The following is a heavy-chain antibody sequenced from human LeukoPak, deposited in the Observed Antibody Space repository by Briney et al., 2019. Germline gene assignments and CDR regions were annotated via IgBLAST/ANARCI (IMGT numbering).Heavy chain of an antibody. J-gene: IGHJ4*02. CDR1: GFTFSSYW. CDR3: ASPSGYSYVSSFDY. D-gene: IGHD5-18*01. V-gene: IGHV3-7*01. Sequence: SGGSLRLSCAASGFTFSSYWMSWVRQAPGKGLEWVANIKQDGSEKYYVDSVKGRFTISRDNAKNSLYLQMNSLRAEDTAVYYCASPSGYSYVSSFDYWGQGTLVTVSS. CDR2: IKQDGSEK.